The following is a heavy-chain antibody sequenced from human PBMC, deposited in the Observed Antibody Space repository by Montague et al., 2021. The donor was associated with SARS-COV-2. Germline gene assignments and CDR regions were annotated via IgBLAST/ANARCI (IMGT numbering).Heavy chain of an antibody. J-gene: IGHJ4*02. CDR1: GFSFSTYS. V-gene: IGHV3-21*01. CDR3: GRVILCSYGIGDY. D-gene: IGHD5-18*01. Sequence: SLRLSLSASGFSFSTYSMNWVRQAPGKGLEWVSSISSSSSYIYYADSVKGRFTISRDNAKNSLYLQMNSLRAEDTAVYYCGRVILCSYGIGDYWGQGTLVAVSP. CDR2: ISSSSSYI.